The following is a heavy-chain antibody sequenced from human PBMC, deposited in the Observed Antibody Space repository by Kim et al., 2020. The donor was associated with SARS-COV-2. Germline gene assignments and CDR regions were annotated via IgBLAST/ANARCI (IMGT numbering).Heavy chain of an antibody. CDR3: AKCGRSGSRLQWFDP. Sequence: GGSLRLSCAASGFTFSSYAMSWVRQAPGKGLEWVSAISGSGGSTYYADSVKGRFTISRDNSKNTLYLQMNSLRAEDTAVYYCAKCGRSGSRLQWFDPWGQGTLVTVSS. CDR1: GFTFSSYA. J-gene: IGHJ5*02. V-gene: IGHV3-23*01. CDR2: ISGSGGST. D-gene: IGHD1-26*01.